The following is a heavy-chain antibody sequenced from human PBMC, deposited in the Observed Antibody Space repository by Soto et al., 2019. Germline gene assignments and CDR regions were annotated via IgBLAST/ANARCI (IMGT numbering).Heavy chain of an antibody. CDR1: GGSFNSGVYS. V-gene: IGHV4-30-2*01. CDR2: IYHTGST. CDR3: ARDNTGSLDS. Sequence: SETLSLTCAVSGGSFNSGVYSWSWIRQPPGKGLEWIGFIYHTGSTYYTPSLESRVTISVDRSKNQLYLRLSSVTAADTAVYYCARDNTGSLDSWGQGTLVTVSS. J-gene: IGHJ5*01. D-gene: IGHD3-10*01.